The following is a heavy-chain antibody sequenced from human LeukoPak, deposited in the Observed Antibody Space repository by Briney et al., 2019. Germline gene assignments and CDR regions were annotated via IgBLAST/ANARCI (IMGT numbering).Heavy chain of an antibody. Sequence: SETLSLTCTVSGGSIGSYYWSWIRQPPGKGLEWIGYIYYSGSTDYNPSLKSRVTISVDTSKNQFSLKLSSVTAADTAVYYCARLYRDYDKYWMDYWGQGTLVTVSS. CDR3: ARLYRDYDKYWMDY. CDR1: GGSIGSYY. CDR2: IYYSGST. D-gene: IGHD3-22*01. J-gene: IGHJ4*02. V-gene: IGHV4-59*08.